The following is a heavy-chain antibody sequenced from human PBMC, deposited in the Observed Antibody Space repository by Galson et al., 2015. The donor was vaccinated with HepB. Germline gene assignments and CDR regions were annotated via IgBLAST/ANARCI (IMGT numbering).Heavy chain of an antibody. CDR1: GFTFSDYS. CDR2: ISTTSGTI. D-gene: IGHD4-17*01. Sequence: SLRLSCAVAGFTFSDYSMNWVRRAPGKGLEWVSYISTTSGTIYYTDSVKGRFTISRDNAKSSLYLQMDSLRADDTAVYYCARMITVTGRRFDYWGQGTLVAVSS. V-gene: IGHV3-48*01. CDR3: ARMITVTGRRFDY. J-gene: IGHJ4*02.